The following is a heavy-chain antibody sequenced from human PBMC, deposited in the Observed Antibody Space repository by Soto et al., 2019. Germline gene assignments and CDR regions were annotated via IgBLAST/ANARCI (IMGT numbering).Heavy chain of an antibody. CDR1: GYTLTELS. D-gene: IGHD2-15*01. Sequence: QVQLVQSGAEVKKPGASVKVSCKVSGYTLTELSMHWVRQAPGKGLEWMVGFDPEDGETIYAQKFQGSVTMTEDTSTDTAYMELSSLRSEDTAVYYCATVPFPAPCSGGSCYNFDYWGQGTLVTVSS. CDR3: ATVPFPAPCSGGSCYNFDY. CDR2: FDPEDGET. V-gene: IGHV1-24*01. J-gene: IGHJ4*02.